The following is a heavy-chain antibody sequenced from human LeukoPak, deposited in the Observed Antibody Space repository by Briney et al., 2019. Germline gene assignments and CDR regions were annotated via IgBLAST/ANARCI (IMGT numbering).Heavy chain of an antibody. CDR1: GYTFTGYW. V-gene: IGHV1-46*01. Sequence: ASVKVSCKAFGYTFTGYWMHWVRQAPGQGPEWMGVISPSGGSTIYAQKFQGRVTITRNTSISTAYMELSSLRSEDTAVYYCARVRKGGFDPWGQGTLVTVSS. CDR2: ISPSGGST. D-gene: IGHD3-16*01. J-gene: IGHJ5*02. CDR3: ARVRKGGFDP.